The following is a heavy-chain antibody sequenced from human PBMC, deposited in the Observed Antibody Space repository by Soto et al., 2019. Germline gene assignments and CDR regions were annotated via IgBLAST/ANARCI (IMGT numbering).Heavy chain of an antibody. Sequence: PGGSLRLSCAASGFTFSSYWMHWVRQAPGKGLVWVSRINSDGSSTSYADSVKGRFTISRDNAKNTLYLQMNSLRAEDTAVYYCARESTTYYDFWSGYLGINWFDPWGQGTLVTVSS. CDR3: ARESTTYYDFWSGYLGINWFDP. J-gene: IGHJ5*02. CDR1: GFTFSSYW. CDR2: INSDGSST. V-gene: IGHV3-74*01. D-gene: IGHD3-3*01.